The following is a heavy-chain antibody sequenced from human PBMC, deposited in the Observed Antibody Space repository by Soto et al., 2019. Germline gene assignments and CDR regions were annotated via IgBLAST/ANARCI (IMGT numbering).Heavy chain of an antibody. D-gene: IGHD2-8*02. J-gene: IGHJ4*02. V-gene: IGHV3-33*01. Sequence: GGSLRLSCAASGFPFRTYAMHWVRQAPGKGLEWVAVIWYDASNEYYADSVRGRFTISRDNSKNTLYLQMNSLRAEDTAVYYCARDPGFCTATTCPYYFDFWGQGTLVTVSS. CDR1: GFPFRTYA. CDR3: ARDPGFCTATTCPYYFDF. CDR2: IWYDASNE.